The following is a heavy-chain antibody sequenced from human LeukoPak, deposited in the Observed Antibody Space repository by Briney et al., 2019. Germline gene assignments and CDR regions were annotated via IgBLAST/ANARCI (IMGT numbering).Heavy chain of an antibody. CDR1: GFTFSGHG. CDR2: IWYDGSNK. Sequence: PGGSLRLSCAASGFTFSGHGMRWVRQTPGKGLEWVAVIWYDGSNKYYADSVKGRFTISRDNSKNTLYLQMNSLRAEDTAVYYCARQRSSGWSQDFWGQGTLVTVSS. D-gene: IGHD6-19*01. V-gene: IGHV3-33*01. CDR3: ARQRSSGWSQDF. J-gene: IGHJ4*02.